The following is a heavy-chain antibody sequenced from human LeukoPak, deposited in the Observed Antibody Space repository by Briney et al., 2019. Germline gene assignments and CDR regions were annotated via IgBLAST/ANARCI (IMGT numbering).Heavy chain of an antibody. V-gene: IGHV3-23*01. CDR1: GFTFSSYA. D-gene: IGHD3-22*01. CDR2: ISGSGGTT. J-gene: IGHJ4*02. Sequence: GGSLRLSCAASGFTFSSYAMSWVRQAPGKGLEWVSAISGSGGTTYYADSVKGRFTISRDNSKNTLYVQMNSLRAEDTAVYYCAKRPTYYYESSGFYFDSWGQGTLVTVSS. CDR3: AKRPTYYYESSGFYFDS.